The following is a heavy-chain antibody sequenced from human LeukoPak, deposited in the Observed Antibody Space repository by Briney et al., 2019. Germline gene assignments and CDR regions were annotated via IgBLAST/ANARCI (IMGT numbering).Heavy chain of an antibody. D-gene: IGHD3-22*01. V-gene: IGHV4-38-2*01. J-gene: IGHJ4*02. CDR1: GYSISSGFY. Sequence: SETLSLTCAVSGYSISSGFYWGWIRQSPGTGLEWIGSIYHSGGSYYNPSLKSRVTISEDTSKNQFSLKLSSMSAADTAVYYCATAVVITPFDYWGQGILVTVSS. CDR3: ATAVVITPFDY. CDR2: IYHSGGS.